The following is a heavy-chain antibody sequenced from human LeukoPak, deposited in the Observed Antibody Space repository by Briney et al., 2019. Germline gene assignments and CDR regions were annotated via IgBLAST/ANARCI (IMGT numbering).Heavy chain of an antibody. CDR3: ARASNYGARE. J-gene: IGHJ4*02. Sequence: ASVKVSCKASGYTFTGYYMHWVRQAPGQGLEWMGWVNPNNDGTNYAQKFQGRVTMTRDTSISTAYMEVSGLRSDDTSVYDCARASNYGAREWGQGALVTVSS. CDR2: VNPNNDGT. V-gene: IGHV1-2*02. CDR1: GYTFTGYY. D-gene: IGHD4-17*01.